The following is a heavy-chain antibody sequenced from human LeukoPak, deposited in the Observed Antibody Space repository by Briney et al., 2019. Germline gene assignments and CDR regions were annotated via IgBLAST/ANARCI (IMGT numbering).Heavy chain of an antibody. CDR3: AKDVPNWAVDY. J-gene: IGHJ4*01. Sequence: GGSLRLSCAASGFTFTRHGIHWVRQAPGKGLEWVAFLRSDGNGKNYANSVKGRFTTSSDNSQNMVFLQMNSLRPEDTAVYYCAKDVPNWAVDYWGQGTLVTVSS. D-gene: IGHD7-27*01. CDR1: GFTFTRHG. CDR2: LRSDGNGK. V-gene: IGHV3-30*02.